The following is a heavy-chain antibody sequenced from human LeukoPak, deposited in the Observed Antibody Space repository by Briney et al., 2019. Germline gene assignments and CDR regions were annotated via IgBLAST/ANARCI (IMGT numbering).Heavy chain of an antibody. CDR3: ARGGIQGYY. CDR2: ISWNSGSI. J-gene: IGHJ4*02. D-gene: IGHD5-18*01. Sequence: GRSLRLSCAASGFTFDDYAMHWVRQAPGKGLEWVSGISWNSGSIGYADSVKGRFTISRDNSKNTLYLQMNSLRAEDTAVYYCARGGIQGYYWGQGTLVTVSS. CDR1: GFTFDDYA. V-gene: IGHV3-9*01.